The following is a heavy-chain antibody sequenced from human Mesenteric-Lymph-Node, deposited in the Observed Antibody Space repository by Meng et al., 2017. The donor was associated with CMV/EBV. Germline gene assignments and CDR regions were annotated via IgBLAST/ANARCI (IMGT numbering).Heavy chain of an antibody. CDR1: GFTFSDYY. Sequence: GESLKISCAASGFTFSDYYMSWIRQAPGKGLEWVSYIDSSGSNMYYADSVKGRFTISRDNAKNSLYLQMNSPRAEDTAVYYCARETMVVTGGLDYWGQGTLVTVSS. D-gene: IGHD4-23*01. CDR2: IDSSGSNM. CDR3: ARETMVVTGGLDY. V-gene: IGHV3-11*04. J-gene: IGHJ4*02.